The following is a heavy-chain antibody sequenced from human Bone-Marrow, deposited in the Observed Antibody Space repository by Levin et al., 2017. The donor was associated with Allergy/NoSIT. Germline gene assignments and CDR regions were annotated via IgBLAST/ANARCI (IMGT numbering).Heavy chain of an antibody. CDR1: GGTFSSYA. J-gene: IGHJ6*02. D-gene: IGHD6-6*01. Sequence: SVKVSCKASGGTFSSYAISWVRQAPGQGLEWMGGIIPIFGTANYAQKFQGRVTITADESTSTAYMELSSLRSEDTAVYYCARWPYSSSPRDYYYYGMDVWGQGTTVTVSS. CDR2: IIPIFGTA. V-gene: IGHV1-69*13. CDR3: ARWPYSSSPRDYYYYGMDV.